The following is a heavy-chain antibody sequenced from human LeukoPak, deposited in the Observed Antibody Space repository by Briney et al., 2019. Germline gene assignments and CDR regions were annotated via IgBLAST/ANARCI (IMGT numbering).Heavy chain of an antibody. CDR3: ARDQDSSGWNRVYYYGMDV. CDR2: ISSSSSYI. D-gene: IGHD6-19*01. CDR1: GCTFSSQS. Sequence: PGGSQRFSCAASGCTFSSQSMNWGRQAPGKGLEWVSSISSSSSYIYYADSVKGRFTISRDNAKNSLYLQMNSLRAEDTAVYYCARDQDSSGWNRVYYYGMDVWAQGTTVTVSS. V-gene: IGHV3-21*01. J-gene: IGHJ6*01.